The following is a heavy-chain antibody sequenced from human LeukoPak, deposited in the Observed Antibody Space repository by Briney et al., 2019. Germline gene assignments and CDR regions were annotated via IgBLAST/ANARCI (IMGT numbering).Heavy chain of an antibody. V-gene: IGHV3-21*01. Sequence: GGSLRLSCAASGFTFSNYAMSWVRQAPGKGLEWVSSISSSSVFIYYADSVKGRFTISRDNARNSLYLQMNSLRAEDTALYYCARGASGWYYFDYWGQGTLVTVSS. CDR1: GFTFSNYA. J-gene: IGHJ4*02. CDR2: ISSSSVFI. D-gene: IGHD6-19*01. CDR3: ARGASGWYYFDY.